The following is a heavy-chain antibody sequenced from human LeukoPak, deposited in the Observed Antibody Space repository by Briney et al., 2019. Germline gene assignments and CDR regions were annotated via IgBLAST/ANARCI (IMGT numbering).Heavy chain of an antibody. D-gene: IGHD3-10*01. CDR3: ARHQASGYGMDV. Sequence: LQXSCKGSGYSFTSYWIGWVRQMPGKGLGWMGINYPGDSDTRYSPSFQGQVTISADKSNSTAYLQWSSLKASDTAMYYCARHQASGYGMDVWGQGTTVTVSS. CDR2: NYPGDSDT. V-gene: IGHV5-51*01. CDR1: GYSFTSYW. J-gene: IGHJ6*02.